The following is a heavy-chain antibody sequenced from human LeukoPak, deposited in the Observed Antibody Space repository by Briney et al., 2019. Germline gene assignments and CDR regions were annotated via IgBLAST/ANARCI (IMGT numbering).Heavy chain of an antibody. D-gene: IGHD2-2*01. CDR2: ISSSSSYI. Sequence: GGSLRLSCAASGFTFSSYIMNWVRQPPGKGLEWVSSISSSSSYIYYADSLKGRFTISRDTAKNSLYLQMNSLRAEDTAVYYWARGGDIVVVPAAVGGDWFDTWGHGNLVTVSS. CDR3: ARGGDIVVVPAAVGGDWFDT. CDR1: GFTFSSYI. J-gene: IGHJ5*01. V-gene: IGHV3-21*01.